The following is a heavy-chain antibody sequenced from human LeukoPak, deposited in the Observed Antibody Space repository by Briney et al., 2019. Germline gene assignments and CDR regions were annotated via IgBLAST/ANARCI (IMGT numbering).Heavy chain of an antibody. CDR2: INHSGST. D-gene: IGHD2-2*02. CDR1: GGSFSGYY. CDR3: ARCQGRSTSCYRGTDY. J-gene: IGHJ4*02. Sequence: SETLSLTCAVYGGSFSGYYWSWTRQPPGKGLEWIGEINHSGSTNYNPSLKSRVTISVDTSKNQFSLKLSSVTAADTAVYYCARCQGRSTSCYRGTDYWGQGTLVTVSS. V-gene: IGHV4-34*01.